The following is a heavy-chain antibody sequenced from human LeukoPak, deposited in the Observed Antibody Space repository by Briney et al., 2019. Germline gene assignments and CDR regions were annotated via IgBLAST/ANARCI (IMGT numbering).Heavy chain of an antibody. CDR1: GYTFTSYY. Sequence: GASVKVSCKASGYTFTSYYMHWVRQAPGQGLEWMGWINPNNGATNYAQKFQGRVTMTRDTSISTAYMELSRLRSDDTAVYYCARERNGTYSSDYYFDYWGQGTLVTVSS. J-gene: IGHJ4*02. CDR3: ARERNGTYSSDYYFDY. D-gene: IGHD2-15*01. CDR2: INPNNGAT. V-gene: IGHV1-2*02.